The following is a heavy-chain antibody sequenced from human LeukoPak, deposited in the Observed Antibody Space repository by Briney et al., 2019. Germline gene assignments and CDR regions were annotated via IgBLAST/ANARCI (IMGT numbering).Heavy chain of an antibody. CDR1: GGSISSYY. D-gene: IGHD6-19*01. CDR2: IYYSGST. V-gene: IGHV4-59*08. CDR3: ARLSYSSGWSDY. Sequence: SETLSLTCTVSGGSISSYYWSWIRQPPGKGLEWIGYIYYSGSTNCNPSLKSRVTISVDTSKNQFSLKLSSVTAADTAVYYCARLSYSSGWSDYWGQGTLVTVSS. J-gene: IGHJ4*02.